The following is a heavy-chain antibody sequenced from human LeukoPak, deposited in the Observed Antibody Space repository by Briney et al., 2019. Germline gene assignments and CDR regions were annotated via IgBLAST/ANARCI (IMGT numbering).Heavy chain of an antibody. CDR1: GFTFSSYT. CDR2: ISSSGSTI. Sequence: PGGSLRLSCAASGFTFSSYTMNWVRQAPGKGLEWLSYISSSGSTIYYADSVKGRFTISRDNAKNSLYLQMSSLRAEDTAVYYCATDRGWRTSGYYLYYFEYWGQGTLVTYSS. D-gene: IGHD3-3*01. CDR3: ATDRGWRTSGYYLYYFEY. V-gene: IGHV3-48*04. J-gene: IGHJ4*02.